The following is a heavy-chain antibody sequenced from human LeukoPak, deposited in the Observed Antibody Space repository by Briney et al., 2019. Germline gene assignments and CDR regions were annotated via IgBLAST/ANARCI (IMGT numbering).Heavy chain of an antibody. CDR3: AKGYCSSTSCPPGWFDP. CDR2: ISWNSGSI. Sequence: PGRSLRLSCAASGFTFDDYAMNWVRQAPGKGLEWVSGISWNSGSIGYADSVKGRFTISRDNAKNSLYLQMNSLRAEDMALYYCAKGYCSSTSCPPGWFDPCGQGTLVTVSS. D-gene: IGHD2-2*01. CDR1: GFTFDDYA. J-gene: IGHJ5*02. V-gene: IGHV3-9*03.